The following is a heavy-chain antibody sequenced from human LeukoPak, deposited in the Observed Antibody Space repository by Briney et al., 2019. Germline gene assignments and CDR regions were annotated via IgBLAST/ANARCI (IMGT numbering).Heavy chain of an antibody. J-gene: IGHJ4*02. V-gene: IGHV4-39*01. D-gene: IGHD4-17*01. CDR2: IYYNGDT. Sequence: SETLSLTCTVSGGSISSTTYSWGWIRQPPGKGLEWIGSIYYNGDTYYSPSLKSRLTISIDTSHNRFSLKLSSVTAADTAVYYCVRLPVPSKTLDYWGQGTLVTVSS. CDR1: GGSISSTTYS. CDR3: VRLPVPSKTLDY.